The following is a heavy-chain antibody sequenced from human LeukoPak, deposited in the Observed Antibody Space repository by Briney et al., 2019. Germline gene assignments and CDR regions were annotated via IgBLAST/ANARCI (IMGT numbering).Heavy chain of an antibody. CDR2: IHNDGSST. D-gene: IGHD3-9*01. CDR3: ARGMYYDILTGPLGFDY. CDR1: GFTFSSYA. Sequence: GGSLRLSCAASGFTFSSYAMSWVRQAPGKGLEWVSRIHNDGSSTSYADSVKGRFTISRDNAKNTVYLQMNSLRAEDTAVYYCARGMYYDILTGPLGFDYWGQGTLVTVSS. V-gene: IGHV3-74*01. J-gene: IGHJ4*02.